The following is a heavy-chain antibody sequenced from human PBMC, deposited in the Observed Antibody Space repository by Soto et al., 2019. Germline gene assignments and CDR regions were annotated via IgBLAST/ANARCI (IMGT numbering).Heavy chain of an antibody. J-gene: IGHJ4*02. CDR3: AKKVNSGPGSQYFDY. CDR2: FRTGGDDGTT. Sequence: PGGSLRLSCAASGFTFSGYSMSWVRQAPGKGLEWVSGFRTGGDDGTTYYADSVKGRFTISRDNSKNTLFLQMNSLRAEDTAIYYCAKKVNSGPGSQYFDYWGQETLVIVSS. CDR1: GFTFSGYS. V-gene: IGHV3-23*01. D-gene: IGHD3-10*01.